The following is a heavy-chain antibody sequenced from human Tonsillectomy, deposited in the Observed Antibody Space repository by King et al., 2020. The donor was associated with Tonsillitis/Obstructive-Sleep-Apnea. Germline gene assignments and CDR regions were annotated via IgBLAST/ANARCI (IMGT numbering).Heavy chain of an antibody. CDR3: ASEDIVVVPAARGDAFDI. D-gene: IGHD2-2*01. V-gene: IGHV4-34*01. Sequence: VQLQQWGAGLLKPSETLSLTCAVYVGSFSGYYWSWIRQPPGKGLEWIGEINHSGSTNYNPSLKIRVTISVDTSKNQFSLKLSSVTAADTAVYYCASEDIVVVPAARGDAFDIWGQGTMVTVSS. CDR1: VGSFSGYY. J-gene: IGHJ3*02. CDR2: INHSGST.